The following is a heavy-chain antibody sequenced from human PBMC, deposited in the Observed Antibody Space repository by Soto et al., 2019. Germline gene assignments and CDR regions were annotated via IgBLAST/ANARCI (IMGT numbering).Heavy chain of an antibody. CDR1: GGSISSGGYY. CDR2: IYYSGST. J-gene: IGHJ6*02. Sequence: PSETLSLTCTVSGGSISSGGYYWSWIRQHPGKGLEWIGYIYYSGSTYYNPSLKSRVTISVDTSKNQFSLKLSSVTAADTAVYYCARDRVTTDGRYYGMDVWGQGTTVTVSS. V-gene: IGHV4-31*03. CDR3: ARDRVTTDGRYYGMDV. D-gene: IGHD4-17*01.